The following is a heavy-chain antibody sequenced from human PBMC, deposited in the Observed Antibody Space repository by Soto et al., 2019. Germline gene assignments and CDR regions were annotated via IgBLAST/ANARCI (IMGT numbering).Heavy chain of an antibody. CDR3: ARHPDYCSSTSCFVDY. CDR1: GGSISSYY. J-gene: IGHJ4*02. Sequence: SETLSLTCTVSGGSISSYYWSWIRQPPGKGLEWIGYIYYSGSTNYNPSLKSRVTISVDTSKNQFSLKLSSVTAADTAVYYCARHPDYCSSTSCFVDYWGQGTLVTVSS. V-gene: IGHV4-59*08. CDR2: IYYSGST. D-gene: IGHD2-2*01.